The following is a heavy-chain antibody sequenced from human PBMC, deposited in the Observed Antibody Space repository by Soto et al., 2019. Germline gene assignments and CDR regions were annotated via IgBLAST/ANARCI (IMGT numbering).Heavy chain of an antibody. D-gene: IGHD2-15*01. CDR2: INHSGST. Sequence: QVQLQQWGAGLLKPSETLSLTCAVYGGSFSGYYWSWIRQPPGKGLEWIGEINHSGSTNYNPSLKSRVTISVDTSKNQFSLKRSSVTAADTAVYYCARGVQVVVAAPFDYWGQGTLVTVSS. CDR3: ARGVQVVVAAPFDY. V-gene: IGHV4-34*01. CDR1: GGSFSGYY. J-gene: IGHJ4*02.